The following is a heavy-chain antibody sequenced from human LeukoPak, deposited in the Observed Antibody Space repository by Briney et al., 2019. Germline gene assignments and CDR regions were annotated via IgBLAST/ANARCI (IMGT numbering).Heavy chain of an antibody. J-gene: IGHJ4*02. Sequence: GRSLRLSCAASGFTFSSYAMHWVRQAPGKGLEWVAVISYDGSNKYYADSVKGRFTISRDNSKNTLYLQMNSLRAEDTAVYYCAKESGLRPFDYWGQGTLVTVSS. CDR1: GFTFSSYA. V-gene: IGHV3-30-3*01. CDR2: ISYDGSNK. CDR3: AKESGLRPFDY. D-gene: IGHD5-12*01.